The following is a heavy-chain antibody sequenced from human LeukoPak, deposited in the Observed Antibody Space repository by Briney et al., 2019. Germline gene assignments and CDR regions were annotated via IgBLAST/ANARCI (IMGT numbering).Heavy chain of an antibody. CDR2: ISSSSSYI. J-gene: IGHJ5*02. D-gene: IGHD3-22*01. CDR3: ARGRPTYDSSGYDR. Sequence: PGGSLRLSCAASGFTFSSYSMNWVRQAPGKGLEWVSSISSSSSYIYYADSVKGRFTISRDNAKNSLYLQMNSLRAEDTAVYYCARGRPTYDSSGYDRWGQGTLVTVSS. V-gene: IGHV3-21*01. CDR1: GFTFSSYS.